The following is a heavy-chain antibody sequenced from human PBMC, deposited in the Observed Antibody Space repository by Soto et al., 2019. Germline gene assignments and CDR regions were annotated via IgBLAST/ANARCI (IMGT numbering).Heavy chain of an antibody. J-gene: IGHJ6*03. V-gene: IGHV4-4*02. Sequence: PSETLSLTCAVSGGSISSSNWWSWVRQPPGKGLEWIGEIYHSGSTNYNPSLKSRVTISVDTSKNQFSLKLSSVTAADTAVYYCARAPHCSSTSCYPGWVYYYMDVWGKGTTVTVSS. CDR2: IYHSGST. CDR1: GGSISSSNW. CDR3: ARAPHCSSTSCYPGWVYYYMDV. D-gene: IGHD2-2*01.